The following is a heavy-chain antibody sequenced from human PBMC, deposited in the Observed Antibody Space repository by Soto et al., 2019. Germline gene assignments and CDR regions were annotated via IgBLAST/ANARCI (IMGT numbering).Heavy chain of an antibody. J-gene: IGHJ6*02. CDR2: ISAHSGNT. CDR1: GYSFTSYG. Sequence: QGQLVQSGAEVKKPGASVKVSCKTSGYSFTSYGISWVRQAPGQGLEWMAWISAHSGNTDYAQKLQGRFSMTTDTSTSTVNMALRSLRFADPAVYYLASDGIAAAGTMEYYSYYGMDVWGQGTTVTVSS. D-gene: IGHD6-13*01. V-gene: IGHV1-18*01. CDR3: ASDGIAAAGTMEYYSYYGMDV.